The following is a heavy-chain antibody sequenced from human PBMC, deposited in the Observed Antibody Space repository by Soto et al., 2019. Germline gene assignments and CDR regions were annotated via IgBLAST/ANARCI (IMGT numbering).Heavy chain of an antibody. V-gene: IGHV1-69*06. Sequence: SVKVSCKASGVTFSSYAISWVRQAPGQGLEWMGGIIPIFGTANYAQKFQGRVTITADKSTSTAYMELSSLRSEDTAVYYCARDGSSGAIDYWGQGTLVTVSS. CDR3: ARDGSSGAIDY. D-gene: IGHD1-26*01. J-gene: IGHJ4*02. CDR2: IIPIFGTA. CDR1: GVTFSSYA.